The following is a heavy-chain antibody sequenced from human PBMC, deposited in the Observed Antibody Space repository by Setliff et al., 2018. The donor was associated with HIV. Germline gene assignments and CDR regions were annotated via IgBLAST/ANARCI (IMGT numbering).Heavy chain of an antibody. CDR2: IYYSGST. Sequence: PSETLSLTCTVSGGSISSGFYYWNWIRQHPGKGLEWIGYIYYSGSTNYNPSLKSRVTISVDTSKNQCSLKLSSVTAADTAVYYCARGNGHVSYYYDSSGLYYFDYWGQGTLVTVSS. J-gene: IGHJ4*02. CDR1: GGSISSGFYY. CDR3: ARGNGHVSYYYDSSGLYYFDY. D-gene: IGHD3-22*01. V-gene: IGHV4-61*01.